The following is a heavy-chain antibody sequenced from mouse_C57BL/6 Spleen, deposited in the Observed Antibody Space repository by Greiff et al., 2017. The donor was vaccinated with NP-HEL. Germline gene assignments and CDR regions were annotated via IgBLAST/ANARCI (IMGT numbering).Heavy chain of an antibody. CDR3: ARRGYGSFYAMDY. CDR2: IYPRDGSN. D-gene: IGHD1-1*01. CDR1: GYTFTSYD. J-gene: IGHJ4*01. Sequence: VQLQQSGPELVKPGASVKLSCKASGYTFTSYDINWVKQRPGQGLEWIGWIYPRDGSNKYNEKFKGKATLTVDTSSSTAYMELHSLTSEDSAVYFCARRGYGSFYAMDYWGQGTSVTVSS. V-gene: IGHV1-85*01.